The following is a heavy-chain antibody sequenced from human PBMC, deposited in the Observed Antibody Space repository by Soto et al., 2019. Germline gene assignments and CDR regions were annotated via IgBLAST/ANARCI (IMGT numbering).Heavy chain of an antibody. CDR2: IYDNGRT. V-gene: IGHV4-4*08. D-gene: IGHD6-19*01. CDR1: GGSISSYY. Sequence: SETLSLTCTFSGGSISSYYWSLIRQPPEKGLEWIGYIYDNGRTNYNPSLKSRFTISRDNAKNSAYLQLSSLRDDDTAMYYCAGDTGWHIRHWGQGTLVTVSS. J-gene: IGHJ4*02. CDR3: AGDTGWHIRH.